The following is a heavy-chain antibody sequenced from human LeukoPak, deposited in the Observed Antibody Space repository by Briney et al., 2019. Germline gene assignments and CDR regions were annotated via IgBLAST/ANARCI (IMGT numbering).Heavy chain of an antibody. Sequence: SETLSLTCTVSGGSISSYYSSWIRQPPGKGLEWIGYIYYSGSTNYNPSLKSRVTISVDTSKNQFSPKLSSVTAADTAVYYCAREGGELGTDFDYWGQGTLVTVSS. D-gene: IGHD7-27*01. V-gene: IGHV4-59*01. CDR2: IYYSGST. J-gene: IGHJ4*02. CDR3: AREGGELGTDFDY. CDR1: GGSISSYY.